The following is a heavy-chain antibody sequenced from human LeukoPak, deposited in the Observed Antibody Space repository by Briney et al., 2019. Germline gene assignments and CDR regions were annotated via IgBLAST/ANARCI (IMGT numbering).Heavy chain of an antibody. CDR1: GGSISSYY. J-gene: IGHJ4*01. Sequence: SETLSLTCTVSGGSISSYYWSWIRQPPGKGLEWIGYIYYSGSTNYNPSLKSRVTISVDNSKNHFSLTVNSVTAADTAVYYCARNAYYSADYWGRGTLVTVSS. D-gene: IGHD4/OR15-4a*01. V-gene: IGHV4-59*08. CDR2: IYYSGST. CDR3: ARNAYYSADY.